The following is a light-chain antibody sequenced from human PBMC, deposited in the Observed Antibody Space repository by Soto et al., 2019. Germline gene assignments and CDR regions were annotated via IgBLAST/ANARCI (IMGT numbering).Light chain of an antibody. CDR3: QHYGSSPAT. V-gene: IGKV3-20*01. J-gene: IGKJ1*01. CDR1: QSVSSSY. CDR2: GTS. Sequence: IVLTQSPSSLSLSPGERATLCCRASQSVSSSYLCWYQQKARLLSRLLIYGTSTRAARIPVRVTAGADGTNLTLTITGLEAEQFAVDYCQHYGSSPATFGQGTKVDIK.